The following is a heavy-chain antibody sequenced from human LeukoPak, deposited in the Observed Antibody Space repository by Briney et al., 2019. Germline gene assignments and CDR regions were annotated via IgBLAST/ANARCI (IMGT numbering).Heavy chain of an antibody. CDR2: IYRSGNT. J-gene: IGHJ3*02. V-gene: IGHV4-38-2*02. CDR1: GYSISSGYY. CDR3: ARSRFLEWLVHDAFDI. Sequence: SETLSLTCTVSGYSISSGYYWGWIRQPPGKGLEWIGSIYRSGNTYYNPSLKSRVTISVDTSKNQFSLKLSSVTAADTAVYYCARSRFLEWLVHDAFDIWGQGTMVTVSS. D-gene: IGHD3-3*01.